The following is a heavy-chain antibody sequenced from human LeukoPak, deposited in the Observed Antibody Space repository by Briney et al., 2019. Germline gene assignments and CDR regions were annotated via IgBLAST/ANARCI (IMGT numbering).Heavy chain of an antibody. CDR3: ARARGGYYDSSGYSLLPSNWFDP. CDR2: IYHSGST. CDR1: GGSISSGGYY. J-gene: IGHJ5*02. D-gene: IGHD3-22*01. Sequence: PSETLSLTCTVSGGSISSGGYYWSWIRQPPGKGLEWIGYIYHSGSTYYNPSLKSRVTISVDRSKNQFSLKLSSVTAADTAVYYCARARGGYYDSSGYSLLPSNWFDPWGQGTLVTVSS. V-gene: IGHV4-30-2*01.